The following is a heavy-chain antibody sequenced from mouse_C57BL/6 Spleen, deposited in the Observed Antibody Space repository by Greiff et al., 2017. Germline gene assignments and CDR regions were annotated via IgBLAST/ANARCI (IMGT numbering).Heavy chain of an antibody. CDR2: ISSGSSTI. J-gene: IGHJ1*03. CDR1: GFTFSDYG. V-gene: IGHV5-17*01. D-gene: IGHD2-3*01. Sequence: DVHLVESGGGLVKPGGSLKLSCAASGFTFSDYGMHWVRQAPEKGLEWVAYISSGSSTIYYADTVKGRFTISRDNAKNTLFLQMTSLRSEDTAMYYCARRWLLHWYFDVWGTGTTVTVSS. CDR3: ARRWLLHWYFDV.